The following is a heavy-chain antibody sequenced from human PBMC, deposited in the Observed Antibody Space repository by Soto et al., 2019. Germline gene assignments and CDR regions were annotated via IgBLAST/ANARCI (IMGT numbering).Heavy chain of an antibody. CDR1: GFTFSDYY. J-gene: IGHJ4*02. V-gene: IGHV3-11*01. D-gene: IGHD6-19*01. CDR2: IITLSSAI. Sequence: QVHLMESGGGLVKPVGSLTLSCAGSGFTFSDYYMTWIRQAPGKGLEWVSYIITLSSAIYYADSVKGRFTISRDNAKNSLYLQMNSLRAEDTAVYYCARRLQWQLRPLDSWGRGTLVTVSS. CDR3: ARRLQWQLRPLDS.